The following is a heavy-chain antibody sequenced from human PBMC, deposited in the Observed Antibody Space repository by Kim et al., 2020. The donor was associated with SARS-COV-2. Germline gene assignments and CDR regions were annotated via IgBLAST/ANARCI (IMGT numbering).Heavy chain of an antibody. J-gene: IGHJ6*02. D-gene: IGHD2-2*01. Sequence: SVKVSCKASGGTFSSYAISWVRQAPGQGLEWMGGIIPIFGTANYAQKFQGRVTITADESTSTAYMELSSLRSEDTAVYYCARRGYCSSTSCRAYYYYGMDVWGQGTTVTVSS. CDR1: GGTFSSYA. V-gene: IGHV1-69*13. CDR3: ARRGYCSSTSCRAYYYYGMDV. CDR2: IIPIFGTA.